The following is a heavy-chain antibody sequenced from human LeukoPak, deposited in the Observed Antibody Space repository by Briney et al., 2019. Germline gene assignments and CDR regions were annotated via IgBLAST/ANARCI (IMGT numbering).Heavy chain of an antibody. V-gene: IGHV3-7*03. Sequence: GGSLRLSRAASGFTFSSYWMSWVRQAPGKGLEWVANIKQDGSEKYYVDSLKGRFTISRDNAKNSLYLQMNSLRAEDTAVYYCARDGKVTSNWFDPGGQGTLVTVSS. CDR3: ARDGKVTSNWFDP. D-gene: IGHD1-1*01. CDR1: GFTFSSYW. J-gene: IGHJ5*02. CDR2: IKQDGSEK.